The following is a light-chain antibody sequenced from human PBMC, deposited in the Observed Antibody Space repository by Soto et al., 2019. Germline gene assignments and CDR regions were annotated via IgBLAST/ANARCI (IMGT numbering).Light chain of an antibody. V-gene: IGKV3-15*01. CDR3: QQYSNWPPLT. Sequence: EIVLTQSPATLSVSPGERATLSCRASQSVRSNLAWYQQKAGQAPRLLIFDASTRATNIPARFSGSGSGTEFTLTISRLQSEDFAVYYCQQYSNWPPLTFGGGNKVEIK. CDR2: DAS. J-gene: IGKJ4*01. CDR1: QSVRSN.